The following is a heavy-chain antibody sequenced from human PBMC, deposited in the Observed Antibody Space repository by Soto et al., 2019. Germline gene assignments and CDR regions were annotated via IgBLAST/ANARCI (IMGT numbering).Heavy chain of an antibody. V-gene: IGHV3-74*01. CDR2: INSDGSST. Sequence: PGGSLRLSCAASGFTFSSYWMHWVRQAPGKGLVWVSRINSDGSSTSYADSVKGRFTISRDNAKNTLYLQMNSLRAEDTAVYYCATPARIVGATRFDYWGQGTLVTVSS. J-gene: IGHJ4*02. D-gene: IGHD1-26*01. CDR3: ATPARIVGATRFDY. CDR1: GFTFSSYW.